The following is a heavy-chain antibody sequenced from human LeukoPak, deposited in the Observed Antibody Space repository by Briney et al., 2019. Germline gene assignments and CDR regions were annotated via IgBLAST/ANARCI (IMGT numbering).Heavy chain of an antibody. V-gene: IGHV3-64*01. Sequence: PGGSLRLSCAASGFTFCSYAMHWVRQAPGKGLEYVSAITNDGGTTFYANSVKGRFTISRDNSKNTLFLQMGSLRPEDMAVYYCARVDDFTYDFWGQGTLVTVSS. CDR3: ARVDDFTYDF. J-gene: IGHJ4*02. D-gene: IGHD2-2*03. CDR2: ITNDGGTT. CDR1: GFTFCSYA.